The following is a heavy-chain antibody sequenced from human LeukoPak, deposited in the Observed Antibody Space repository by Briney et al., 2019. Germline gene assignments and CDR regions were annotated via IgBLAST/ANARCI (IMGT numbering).Heavy chain of an antibody. J-gene: IGHJ4*02. D-gene: IGHD2-15*01. V-gene: IGHV4-39*07. Sequence: PSETLSLTCTVSGGSISSSSYYWGWIRQPPGKGLEWIGSIYYSGSTYYNPSLKSRVTISVDTSKNQVSLKLSSVTAADTAVYYCASILGYCSGGSCYGVYWGQGTLVTVSS. CDR3: ASILGYCSGGSCYGVY. CDR1: GGSISSSSYY. CDR2: IYYSGST.